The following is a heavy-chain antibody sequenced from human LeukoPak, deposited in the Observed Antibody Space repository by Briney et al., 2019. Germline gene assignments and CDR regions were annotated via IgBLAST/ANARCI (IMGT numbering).Heavy chain of an antibody. CDR1: GGSFSTNA. CDR2: LIPVFDTG. J-gene: IGHJ4*02. Sequence: ASVKVFGKASGGSFSTNAISWVRQAPGQGLEWMGALIPVFDTGTYSQKFQDRLTITADQSTSTVYMELSSLTSEDTAVYYCTRDLGYGNGGNYWGQGTLVTVSS. V-gene: IGHV1-69*01. D-gene: IGHD5-18*01. CDR3: TRDLGYGNGGNY.